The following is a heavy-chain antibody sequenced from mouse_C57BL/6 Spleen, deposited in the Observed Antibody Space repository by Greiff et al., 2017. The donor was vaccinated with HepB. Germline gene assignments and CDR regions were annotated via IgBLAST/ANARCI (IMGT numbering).Heavy chain of an antibody. CDR1: GYTFTSYW. CDR3: ARGLEFDY. J-gene: IGHJ2*01. Sequence: QVQLQQPGAEFVMPGASVKLSCKASGYTFTSYWMHWVKQRPGQGLEWIGEIDPSDSYTNYNQKFKGKSTLTVDKSSSTAYMQLSSLTSEDSAVYYCARGLEFDYWGQGTTLTVSS. D-gene: IGHD2-13*01. CDR2: IDPSDSYT. V-gene: IGHV1-69*01.